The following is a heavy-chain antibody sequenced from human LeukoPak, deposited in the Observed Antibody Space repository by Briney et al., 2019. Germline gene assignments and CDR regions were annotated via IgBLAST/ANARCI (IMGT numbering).Heavy chain of an antibody. CDR2: INPNSGGT. J-gene: IGHJ6*03. V-gene: IGHV1-2*02. CDR1: GYTFTSYY. Sequence: ASVKVSCKASGYTFTSYYMHWVRQAPGQGLEWMGWINPNSGGTNYAQKFQGRVTMTRDTSISTAYTELSRLRSDDTAVYYCARAPLGDGSGSYYNGPPYYMDVWGKGTTVTISS. D-gene: IGHD3-10*01. CDR3: ARAPLGDGSGSYYNGPPYYMDV.